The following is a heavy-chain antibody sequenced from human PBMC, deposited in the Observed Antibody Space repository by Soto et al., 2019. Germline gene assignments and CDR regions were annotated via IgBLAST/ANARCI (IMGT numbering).Heavy chain of an antibody. CDR1: GFTFSSYP. J-gene: IGHJ4*02. Sequence: PGGSLRLSCAASGFTFSSYPMHWVRQVPGKGLEHVSSTSGDGRIMYYLDSVKGRFTISRDNPKNTLYLQMGSLRTEDMAVYYCARGRAAYYFDYWGQGALVTVYS. CDR3: ARGRAAYYFDY. CDR2: TSGDGRIM. D-gene: IGHD3-10*01. V-gene: IGHV3-64*02.